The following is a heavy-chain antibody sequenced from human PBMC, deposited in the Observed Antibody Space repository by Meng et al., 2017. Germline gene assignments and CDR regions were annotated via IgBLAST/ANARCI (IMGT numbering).Heavy chain of an antibody. Sequence: GESLKISCAASGFTFSSYAMHWVRQAPGKGREWVAVISYDGSNKYYADSVKGRFTISRDNSKNTLYLQMNSLRAEDTAVYYCARDIYYDSSGYYSYPPYYYGMDVWGQGTTVTVSS. J-gene: IGHJ6*02. V-gene: IGHV3-30*04. CDR1: GFTFSSYA. CDR3: ARDIYYDSSGYYSYPPYYYGMDV. CDR2: ISYDGSNK. D-gene: IGHD3-22*01.